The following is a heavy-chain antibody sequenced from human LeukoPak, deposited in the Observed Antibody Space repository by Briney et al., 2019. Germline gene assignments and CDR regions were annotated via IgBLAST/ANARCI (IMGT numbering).Heavy chain of an antibody. CDR1: GGSNSSYY. D-gene: IGHD4-17*01. Sequence: KPSETLSLTCTVSGGSNSSYYWSWLRQPPGKGLEWIGYIYYSGSTNYNPSLKSRVTISVDTSKNQFSLKLSSVTAADTAVYYCARETVTTDYFDYWGQGTLVTVSS. V-gene: IGHV4-59*01. CDR3: ARETVTTDYFDY. J-gene: IGHJ4*02. CDR2: IYYSGST.